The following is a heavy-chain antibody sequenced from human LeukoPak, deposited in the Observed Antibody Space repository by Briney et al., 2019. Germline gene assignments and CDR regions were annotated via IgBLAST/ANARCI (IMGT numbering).Heavy chain of an antibody. CDR3: AKVRNFYYDSSGYYGY. CDR1: GFTFNTYG. D-gene: IGHD3-22*01. CDR2: ITDSGGST. V-gene: IGHV3-23*01. Sequence: GGSLRLSCAASGFTFNTYGMTWVRQAPGKGLEWVSAITDSGGSTKYADPVKGRFTISRDNSKNTLYLQMDSLRAEDTAVYHCAKVRNFYYDSSGYYGYWGQGTLVTVSS. J-gene: IGHJ4*02.